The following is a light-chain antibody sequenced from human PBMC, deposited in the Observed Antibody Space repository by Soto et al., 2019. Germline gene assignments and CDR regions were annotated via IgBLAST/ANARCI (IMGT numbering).Light chain of an antibody. CDR3: QQSYSTPMYT. CDR1: QLISTH. V-gene: IGKV1-39*01. CDR2: AAS. J-gene: IGKJ2*01. Sequence: DIQMTQSPSSLSASVGDRVTISCRASQLISTHLNWYQQKPGKAPKLLIYAASSLQSDVPSRFSGGGSGTDFTLTISSLQPEDFATYYCQQSYSTPMYTFGQGTKLEIK.